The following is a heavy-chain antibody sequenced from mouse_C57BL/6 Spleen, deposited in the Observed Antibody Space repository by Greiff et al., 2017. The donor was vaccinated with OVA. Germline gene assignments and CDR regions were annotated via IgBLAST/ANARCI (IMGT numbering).Heavy chain of an antibody. V-gene: IGHV1-4*01. Sequence: HVQLQQSGAELARPGASVKMSCTASGYTFTSYTMHWVKQRPGQGLEWIGYINPSSGYTKYTQTFKDKSTLTADKSSSTAYMQLSSLTSEDSAVYYCARDYGSSLGYFEVWGTGTTVTVDS. CDR2: INPSSGYT. D-gene: IGHD1-1*01. CDR1: GYTFTSYT. J-gene: IGHJ1*03. CDR3: ARDYGSSLGYFEV.